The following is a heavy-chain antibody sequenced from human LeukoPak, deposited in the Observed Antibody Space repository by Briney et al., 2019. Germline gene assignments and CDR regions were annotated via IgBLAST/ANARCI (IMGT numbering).Heavy chain of an antibody. CDR1: GFTFSSYS. Sequence: PGGSLRLSCAAPGFTFSSYSMNWVRQAPGKGLEWVSSISSSSSYIYYADSVKGRFTISRDNAKNSLYLQMNSLRAGDTAVYYCARDLATLPYDFWSGYSSGGYYFDYWGQGTLVTVSS. J-gene: IGHJ4*02. V-gene: IGHV3-21*01. D-gene: IGHD3-3*01. CDR2: ISSSSSYI. CDR3: ARDLATLPYDFWSGYSSGGYYFDY.